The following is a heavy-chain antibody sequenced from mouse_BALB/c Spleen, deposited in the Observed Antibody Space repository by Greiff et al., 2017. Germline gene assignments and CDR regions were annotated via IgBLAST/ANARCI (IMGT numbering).Heavy chain of an antibody. J-gene: IGHJ4*01. CDR3: ASYYDYDYAMDY. Sequence: VKLMESGPELVRPGVSVKISCKGSGYTFTDYAMHWVKQSHAKSLEWIGVISTYYGNTNYNQKFKGKATMTVDKSSSTAYMELARLTSEDSAIYYCASYYDYDYAMDYWGQGTSVTVSS. CDR1: GYTFTDYA. D-gene: IGHD2-4*01. CDR2: ISTYYGNT. V-gene: IGHV1-67*01.